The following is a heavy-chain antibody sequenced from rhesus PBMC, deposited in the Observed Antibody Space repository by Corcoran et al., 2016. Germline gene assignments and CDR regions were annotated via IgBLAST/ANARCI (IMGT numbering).Heavy chain of an antibody. CDR2: ISNGGGST. CDR3: AGARNYYSGSYWIDY. J-gene: IGHJ4*01. V-gene: IGHV3-59*01. D-gene: IGHD3-16*01. Sequence: EVQLVESGGGLAKPGGSLRLSCAASGFTFSDYYMHWVRQASGKGLEWVSRISNGGGSTWYADSVKGRFTISRENAKNTLYLQMNSLRAEDTAVYYCAGARNYYSGSYWIDYWGQGVLVTVSS. CDR1: GFTFSDYY.